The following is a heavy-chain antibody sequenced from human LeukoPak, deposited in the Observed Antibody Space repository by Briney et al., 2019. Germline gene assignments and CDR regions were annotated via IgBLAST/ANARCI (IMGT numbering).Heavy chain of an antibody. V-gene: IGHV3-30*02. CDR2: IWYDGSNK. J-gene: IGHJ4*02. D-gene: IGHD6-13*01. CDR3: AKDFHSYSSSHYYFDY. CDR1: GFTFSSYG. Sequence: GGSLRLSCAASGFTFSSYGRHWVRQAPGKGLEWVAFIWYDGSNKYYADSVKGRFTIARDNSKKTLYLQMNSLRAEDTAVYYCAKDFHSYSSSHYYFDYWGQGTVVPVSS.